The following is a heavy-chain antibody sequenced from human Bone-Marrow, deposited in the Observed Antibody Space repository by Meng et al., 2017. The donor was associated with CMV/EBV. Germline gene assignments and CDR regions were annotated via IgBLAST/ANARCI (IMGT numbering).Heavy chain of an antibody. CDR2: ISSSSSYI. V-gene: IGHV3-21*01. CDR3: ARGAVRWNWFDH. D-gene: IGHD2-15*01. Sequence: GGSLRLSCAASGFTFSSYSMNWVRQAPGKGLEWVSSISSSSSYIYYADSVKGRFTISRYNDKNSLYLQMNSLRAEDTAVYYCARGAVRWNWFDHWGQGTLVTVSS. J-gene: IGHJ5*02. CDR1: GFTFSSYS.